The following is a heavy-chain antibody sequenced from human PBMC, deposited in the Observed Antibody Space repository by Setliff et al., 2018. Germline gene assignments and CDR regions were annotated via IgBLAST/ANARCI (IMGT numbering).Heavy chain of an antibody. CDR2: ISSSSTTI. CDR1: GFIFSFHS. Sequence: GGSLRLSCAASGFIFSFHSMNWVRQAPGKGLEWVSYISSSSTTIYYADSVKGRFTVSRDNAKNSLYLQMNSLRADDAAVYYCARSSAPIKRDYMDVWGKGTTVTVSS. J-gene: IGHJ6*03. D-gene: IGHD2-2*02. V-gene: IGHV3-48*01. CDR3: ARSSAPIKRDYMDV.